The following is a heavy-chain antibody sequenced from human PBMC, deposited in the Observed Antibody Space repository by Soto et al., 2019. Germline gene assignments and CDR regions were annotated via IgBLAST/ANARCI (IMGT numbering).Heavy chain of an antibody. D-gene: IGHD2-2*01. CDR3: ARGRSCLRSTCYDYYNYFGP. Sequence: SETQSLTCHVSGGSINSFYWTWIREPPGMGLEWVGHIYYTGSTSYNPSLRSRVTISVDTSKNQVSLKLRSVTAADTAVYYCARGRSCLRSTCYDYYNYFGPWGQGTLVTVSS. CDR2: IYYTGST. V-gene: IGHV4-59*01. CDR1: GGSINSFY. J-gene: IGHJ5*02.